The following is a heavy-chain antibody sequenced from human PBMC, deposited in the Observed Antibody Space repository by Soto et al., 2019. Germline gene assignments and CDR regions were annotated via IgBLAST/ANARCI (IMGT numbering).Heavy chain of an antibody. V-gene: IGHV3-20*04. CDR1: GFTFDDHG. CDR2: ITWNGATT. Sequence: VQLVESGGGVVRPGGSLRLSCAASGFTFDDHGMTWVRQAPGKGLEWVSGITWNGATTGYADSVKGRFTISRDNAKNSLYLQMNILRVEDTALYYCARDGGVVVAVDAFDVWGQGTMVTVSS. D-gene: IGHD6-19*01. J-gene: IGHJ3*01. CDR3: ARDGGVVVAVDAFDV.